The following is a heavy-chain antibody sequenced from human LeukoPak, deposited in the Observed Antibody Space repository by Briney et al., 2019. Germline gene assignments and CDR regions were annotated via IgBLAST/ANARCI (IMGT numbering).Heavy chain of an antibody. CDR1: GFTFSTYS. CDR3: ARKDGSDDAFDV. CDR2: ISSSGSYI. V-gene: IGHV3-21*01. J-gene: IGHJ3*01. Sequence: PGGSLRLSCAASGFTFSTYSMTWVRQAPGKGLEWVSSISSSGSYIYYADSVKGRFTISRDNAKNSLDLRMNSMGADDTAVYYCARKDGSDDAFDVWGQGTMVTVSS. D-gene: IGHD5-24*01.